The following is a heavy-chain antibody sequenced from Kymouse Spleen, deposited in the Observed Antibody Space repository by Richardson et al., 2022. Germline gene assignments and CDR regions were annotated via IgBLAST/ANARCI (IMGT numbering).Heavy chain of an antibody. CDR3: ARDILTGWYFDL. CDR1: GGSFSGYY. J-gene: IGHJ2*01. CDR2: INHSGST. V-gene: IGHV4-34*01. D-gene: IGHD3-9*01. Sequence: QVQLQQWGAGLLKPSETLSLTCAVYGGSFSGYYWSWIRQPPGKGLEWIGEINHSGSTNYNPSLKSRVTISVDTSKNQFSLKLSSVTAADTAVYYCARDILTGWYFDLWGRGTLVTVSS.